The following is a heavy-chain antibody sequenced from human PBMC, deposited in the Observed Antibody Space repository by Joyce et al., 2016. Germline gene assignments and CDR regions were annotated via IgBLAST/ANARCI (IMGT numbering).Heavy chain of an antibody. Sequence: EVQLVQSGAELKEPGESLKISCKGSAYRFTNYWIGWVRQTPGKGLEEMGIVYPGDFDIRYSPSFEGQVTISADKSIDTAIYYCARIATSGWYGAPFDSWGQGTLVTVSS. V-gene: IGHV5-51*01. D-gene: IGHD6-19*01. CDR3: DS. CDR1: AYRFTNYW. CDR2: VYPGDFDI. J-gene: IGHJ4*02.